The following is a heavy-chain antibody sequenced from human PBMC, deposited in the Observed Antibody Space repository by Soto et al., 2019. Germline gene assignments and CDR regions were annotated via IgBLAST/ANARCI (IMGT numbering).Heavy chain of an antibody. CDR3: AKDLWEHSRXKYSYGYVYYYYYGMDV. CDR1: GFTFDDYA. CDR2: ISWDGGST. D-gene: IGHD5-18*01. V-gene: IGHV3-43D*04. Sequence: VSLRLSCAASGFTFDDYAMHWVRQAPGKGLEWVSLISWDGGSTYYADSVKGRFTISRDNSKNSLYLQMNSLRAEDTALYYCAKDLWEHSRXKYSYGYVYYYYYGMDVWGQGTTVTVSS. J-gene: IGHJ6*02.